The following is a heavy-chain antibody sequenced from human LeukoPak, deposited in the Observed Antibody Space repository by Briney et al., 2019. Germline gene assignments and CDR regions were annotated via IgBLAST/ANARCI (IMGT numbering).Heavy chain of an antibody. Sequence: GGSLRLFCAASGFAFNTYSMNWVRQAPGKGLEWVSFIFSSSTYIYYTDSVKGRFTISRDNARNSLYLQMDNLRAEDTGVYYCARDFYDGFALDYWGQGTLVTVSS. V-gene: IGHV3-21*03. CDR3: ARDFYDGFALDY. CDR2: IFSSSTYI. J-gene: IGHJ4*02. D-gene: IGHD2/OR15-2a*01. CDR1: GFAFNTYS.